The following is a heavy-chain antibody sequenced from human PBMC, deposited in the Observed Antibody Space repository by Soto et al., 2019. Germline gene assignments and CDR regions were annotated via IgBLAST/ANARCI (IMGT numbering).Heavy chain of an antibody. Sequence: QVQLVQSGAEVKKPGSSVKVSCKASGGTFSSYAISWVRHAPGQGLEWMGGIIPIFGTANYAQTFQGRVTITAEESTSTAYMELSRLRSEDTAVYSCPGGRRFLEWLLGYYYGMDVCGRVSTVTVSS. V-gene: IGHV1-69*01. CDR1: GGTFSSYA. CDR3: PGGRRFLEWLLGYYYGMDV. J-gene: IGHJ6*04. D-gene: IGHD3-3*01. CDR2: IIPIFGTA.